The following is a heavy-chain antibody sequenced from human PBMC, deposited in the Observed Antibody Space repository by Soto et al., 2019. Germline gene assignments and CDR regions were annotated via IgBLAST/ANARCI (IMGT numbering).Heavy chain of an antibody. J-gene: IGHJ4*02. CDR1: SGSISSSNW. CDR2: IYHSGST. D-gene: IGHD6-19*01. CDR3: AREDGGYSSGWYHDY. Sequence: SETLSLTCAVSSGSISSSNWWSWVRQPPGKGLEWIGEIYHSGSTNYNPSLKSRVTISVDKSKNQFSLKLSSVTAADTAVYYCAREDGGYSSGWYHDYWGQGTLVTVSS. V-gene: IGHV4-4*02.